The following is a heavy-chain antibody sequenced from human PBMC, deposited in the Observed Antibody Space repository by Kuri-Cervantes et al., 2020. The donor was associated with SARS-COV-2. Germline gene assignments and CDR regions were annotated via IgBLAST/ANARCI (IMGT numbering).Heavy chain of an antibody. CDR2: IWYDGSNK. J-gene: IGHJ6*02. CDR1: GFTFSSYG. CDR3: ARDQYDFWSGYLRGIGDV. Sequence: LSLTCAASGFTFSSYGMHWVRQAPGKGLEWVAVIWYDGSNKYYADSVKGRFTISRDNSKNALYLQMNSLRAEDTAVYYCARDQYDFWSGYLRGIGDVWGQGTTVTVSS. D-gene: IGHD3-3*01. V-gene: IGHV3-33*08.